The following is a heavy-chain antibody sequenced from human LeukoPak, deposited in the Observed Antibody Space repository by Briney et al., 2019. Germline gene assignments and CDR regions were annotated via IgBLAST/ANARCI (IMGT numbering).Heavy chain of an antibody. CDR3: AKDYSRGDYYGSGSDFDY. CDR1: GFSFSSYG. D-gene: IGHD3-10*01. CDR2: ISGFGGST. V-gene: IGHV3-23*01. Sequence: GGSLRLSCAASGFSFSSYGMSWVRQAPGKGLEWVSAISGFGGSTYYTDSVKGRFTISRDNSKNTLYLQMNSLRAEDTAVYYCAKDYSRGDYYGSGSDFDYWGQGTLVTVSS. J-gene: IGHJ4*02.